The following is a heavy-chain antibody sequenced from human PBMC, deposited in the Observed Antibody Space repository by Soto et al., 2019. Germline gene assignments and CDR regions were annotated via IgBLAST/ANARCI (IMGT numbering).Heavy chain of an antibody. CDR2: ISSSSSYI. Sequence: PGGSLRLSCAASGFTFSSYSMNWVRQAPGKGLEWVSSISSSSSYIYYADSVKGRFTISRDNAKNSLYLQMNSLRAEDTAVYYCAREGYYGSGSYLYYYYYGMDVWGQGTTVTVSS. CDR3: AREGYYGSGSYLYYYYYGMDV. CDR1: GFTFSSYS. J-gene: IGHJ6*02. D-gene: IGHD3-10*01. V-gene: IGHV3-21*01.